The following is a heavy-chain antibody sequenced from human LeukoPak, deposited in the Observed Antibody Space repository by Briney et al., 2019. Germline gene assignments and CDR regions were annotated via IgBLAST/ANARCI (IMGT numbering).Heavy chain of an antibody. CDR1: GGSISSSSFY. CDR3: ARHRPYDFWSGIPGYFDL. J-gene: IGHJ2*01. D-gene: IGHD3-3*01. Sequence: SETLSLTCTVSGGSISSSSFYGGWIRQPPGKGLEGIASIYLSGSTFYNPSLKSRVTISVDTSKNQFSLKLSSVTAADTAVYYCARHRPYDFWSGIPGYFDLWGRGSLVTVSS. CDR2: IYLSGST. V-gene: IGHV4-39*01.